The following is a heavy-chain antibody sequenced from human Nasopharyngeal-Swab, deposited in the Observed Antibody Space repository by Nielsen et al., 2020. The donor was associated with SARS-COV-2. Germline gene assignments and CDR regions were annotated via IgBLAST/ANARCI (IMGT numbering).Heavy chain of an antibody. V-gene: IGHV2-70*01. CDR2: IDWDDDK. CDR3: ARILRTGTSNYYYGMDV. D-gene: IGHD1-1*01. Sequence: SGPTLVKPTQTLTLTCTFSGFSLSTSGMCVSWIRQPPGKALEWLALIDWDDDKYYSTSLKTRLTISKDTSKNQVVLTMANMDPVDTATYYCARILRTGTSNYYYGMDVWGQGTTVTVSS. CDR1: GFSLSTSGMC. J-gene: IGHJ6*02.